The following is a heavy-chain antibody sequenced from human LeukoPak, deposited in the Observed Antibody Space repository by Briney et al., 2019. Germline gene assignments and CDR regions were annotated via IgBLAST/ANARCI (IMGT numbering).Heavy chain of an antibody. J-gene: IGHJ4*02. CDR1: GFTFSDAW. CDR2: IKSRTDGETT. D-gene: IGHD3-3*01. CDR3: TKNYDFWSGFVDY. Sequence: GGSLRLSCAASGFTFSDAWMSWVRQAPGKGLEWVGRIKSRTDGETTDNAAPVKGRFTISRDDSKNTLYLQMNSLKTEDTAVYYCTKNYDFWSGFVDYWGQGTLVTVSS. V-gene: IGHV3-15*01.